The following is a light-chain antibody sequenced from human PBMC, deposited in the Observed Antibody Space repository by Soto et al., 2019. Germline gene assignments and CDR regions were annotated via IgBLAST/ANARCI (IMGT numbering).Light chain of an antibody. CDR1: PTISSW. CDR3: QHYNSYSEA. V-gene: IGKV1-5*03. Sequence: DIQISQSPSTLPGPVEDKVTSTCQDSPTISSWLAWYQQKPGKAPKLLIYRASTLKSGVPSRFSGSGSGTEFTLTISSLQPDDVATYYCQHYNSYSEAFGQGTKVDIK. J-gene: IGKJ1*01. CDR2: RAS.